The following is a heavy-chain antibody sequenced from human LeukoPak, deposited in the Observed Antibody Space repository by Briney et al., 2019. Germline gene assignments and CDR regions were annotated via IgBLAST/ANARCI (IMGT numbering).Heavy chain of an antibody. J-gene: IGHJ4*02. CDR1: GFTFDDYA. CDR2: ISWNSGSI. V-gene: IGHV3-9*01. CDR3: AKEDLDDY. Sequence: GGSLRLSCAASGFTFDDYAMHWVRQAPGKGLEWVSGISWNSGSIGYADSAKGRFTISRDNAKNSLYLQMNSLRAEDTALYYCAKEDLDDYWGQGTLVTVSS.